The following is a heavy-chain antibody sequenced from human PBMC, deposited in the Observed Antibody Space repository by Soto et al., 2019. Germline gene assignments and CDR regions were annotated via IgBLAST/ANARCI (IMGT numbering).Heavy chain of an antibody. CDR1: GYTLTELS. CDR2: FDPEDGET. D-gene: IGHD3-22*01. V-gene: IGHV1-24*01. Sequence: GASVKVSCKVSGYTLTELSMHWVRQAPGKGLEWMGGFDPEDGETIYAQKFQGRVTMTEDTSTDTAYMELSSLRSEDTAVYYCAIIDSSGYDDNWFDPWGQGTPVTVSS. J-gene: IGHJ5*02. CDR3: AIIDSSGYDDNWFDP.